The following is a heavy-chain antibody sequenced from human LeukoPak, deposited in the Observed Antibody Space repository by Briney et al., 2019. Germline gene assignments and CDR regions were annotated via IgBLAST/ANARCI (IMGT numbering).Heavy chain of an antibody. CDR2: IYTGGTT. D-gene: IGHD2-2*01. CDR1: GFTVSSKY. Sequence: PGGSLRLSCAASGFTVSSKYMSWVRQAPGKGLEWVSVIYTGGTTYYADSVKGRFTISRDNPKNTLYLQMNSLRAEDTAVYYCARGLGPADGFDPWGQGTPVTVSS. CDR3: ARGLGPADGFDP. J-gene: IGHJ5*02. V-gene: IGHV3-53*01.